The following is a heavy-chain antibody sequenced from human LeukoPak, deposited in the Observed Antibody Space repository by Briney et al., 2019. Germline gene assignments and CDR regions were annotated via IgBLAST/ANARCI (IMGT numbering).Heavy chain of an antibody. CDR3: TREGCGATSCYTNDY. V-gene: IGHV3-73*01. CDR1: GFTFSASP. J-gene: IGHJ4*02. CDR2: ITGTHAT. D-gene: IGHD2-2*02. Sequence: GGSVRLSCAASGFTFSASPMHWVRQASGKGLEWVGRITGTHATAYSATVKGRFTISRDDSKYTTYLQMNSLETEDTAVYYCTREGCGATSCYTNDYWGQGTLVTVSS.